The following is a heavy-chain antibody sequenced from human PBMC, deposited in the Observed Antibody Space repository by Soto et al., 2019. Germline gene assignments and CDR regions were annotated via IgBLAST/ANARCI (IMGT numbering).Heavy chain of an antibody. Sequence: SETLSLTCTVSGGSLSGYYWMWIRQLPGKGLEWMGYVHYSGATNYRPSLQSRVTMSVDTPKNQFSLHLNSVTPEDTAVYYCARVQHPAYFDYWGQGTPVTVSS. CDR3: ARVQHPAYFDY. CDR1: GGSLSGYY. CDR2: VHYSGAT. V-gene: IGHV4-59*12. J-gene: IGHJ4*02.